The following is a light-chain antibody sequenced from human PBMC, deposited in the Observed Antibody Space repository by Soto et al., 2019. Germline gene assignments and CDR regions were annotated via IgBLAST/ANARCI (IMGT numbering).Light chain of an antibody. CDR2: AAS. V-gene: IGKV1-39*01. CDR3: QQSYSILWT. Sequence: DIQMTQSPSSLSASIGDRVVITCRASQGIGNELGWYQQKPGKAPKCLIYAASSLRSGASSRFSGSGSGTEFTLTITSLRPDDFATYYCQQSYSILWTFGQGTKVDIK. J-gene: IGKJ1*01. CDR1: QGIGNE.